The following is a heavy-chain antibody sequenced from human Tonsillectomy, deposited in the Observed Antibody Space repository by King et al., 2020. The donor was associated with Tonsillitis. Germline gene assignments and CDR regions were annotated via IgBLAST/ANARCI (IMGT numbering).Heavy chain of an antibody. J-gene: IGHJ4*02. V-gene: IGHV4-39*01. Sequence: QLQESGPGLVKPSETLSLTCTVSVGSISSSSYYWGWIRQPPGKGLEWIGSIFYSGSTYYNPSLKTRVTISVDTSKNQFSLKLRSVTAADTAVFYCARHPAGRVAVAGYFASWGQGALVTVSS. CDR2: IFYSGST. D-gene: IGHD6-19*01. CDR3: ARHPAGRVAVAGYFAS. CDR1: VGSISSSSYY.